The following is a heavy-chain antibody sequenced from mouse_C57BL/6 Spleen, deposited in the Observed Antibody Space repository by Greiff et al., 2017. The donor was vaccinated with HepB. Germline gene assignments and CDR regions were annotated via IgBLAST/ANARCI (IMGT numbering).Heavy chain of an antibody. V-gene: IGHV3-6*01. D-gene: IGHD1-1*01. J-gene: IGHJ3*01. Sequence: VQLQQSGPGLVKPSQSLSLTCSVTGYSITSGYYWNWIRQFPGNKLEWMGYISYDGSNNYNPSLKNRISITRDTSKNQFFLKLNSVTTEDTATYYCARFITTGGFAYWGQGTLVTVSA. CDR2: ISYDGSN. CDR1: GYSITSGYY. CDR3: ARFITTGGFAY.